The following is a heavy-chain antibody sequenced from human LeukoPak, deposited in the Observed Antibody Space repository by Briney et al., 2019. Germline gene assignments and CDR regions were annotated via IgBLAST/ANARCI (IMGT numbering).Heavy chain of an antibody. CDR1: GGSISSRTNY. J-gene: IGHJ6*03. CDR2: MYYGGTT. CDR3: ARPYSNYGGGYYMDV. V-gene: IGHV4-39*01. Sequence: SSETLSLTCTVSGGSISSRTNYWGWIRQSPGKGLEWIGSMYYGGTTHYNPSLKSRVTISVDTSKNQFSLKLSSVTAADTAVYYCARPYSNYGGGYYMDVWGKGTTVTVSS. D-gene: IGHD1-26*01.